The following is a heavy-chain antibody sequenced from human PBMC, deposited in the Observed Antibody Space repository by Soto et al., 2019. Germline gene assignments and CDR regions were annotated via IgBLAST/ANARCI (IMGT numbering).Heavy chain of an antibody. D-gene: IGHD2-21*02. CDR2: IIPIFGTA. CDR3: AGLQKGYCGGDCPPERAEYFQH. V-gene: IGHV1-69*01. J-gene: IGHJ1*01. Sequence: QVQLVQSGAEVKKPGSSVKVSCKASGGTFSSYAISWVRQAPGQGLEWMGGIIPIFGTANYAQKFQGRVTSTADEYTSTAYMELSILRSEDTAVYYCAGLQKGYCGGDCPPERAEYFQHWGQGTLVTVSS. CDR1: GGTFSSYA.